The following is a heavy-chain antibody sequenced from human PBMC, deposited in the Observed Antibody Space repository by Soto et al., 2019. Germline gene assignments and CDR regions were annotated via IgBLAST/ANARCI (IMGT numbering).Heavy chain of an antibody. CDR1: GGSISSSSYY. CDR2: IYYSGST. CDR3: ASFDTETLFSTTQDSYSSGSDY. D-gene: IGHD6-19*01. Sequence: SETLSLTCTVSGGSISSSSYYWGWIRQPPGKGLEWIGSIYYSGSTYYNPSLKSRVTISVDTSKNQFSLKLSSVTAADTAVYYCASFDTETLFSTTQDSYSSGSDYWGQGTLVTVSS. V-gene: IGHV4-39*01. J-gene: IGHJ4*02.